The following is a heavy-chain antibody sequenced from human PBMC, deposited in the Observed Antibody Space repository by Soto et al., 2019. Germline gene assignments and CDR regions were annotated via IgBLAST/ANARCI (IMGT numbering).Heavy chain of an antibody. CDR1: GDSIRSYY. Sequence: SETLSLTCTVSGDSIRSYYWSWIRQPPGKGLEWIGYVFYTGSTNYNPSLKSRVTISVDTSRNQFSLKLSSVTAADTAVYYCARVGANYYGSGSYSYNWFDPWGQGTLVTVS. D-gene: IGHD3-10*01. J-gene: IGHJ5*02. CDR2: VFYTGST. CDR3: ARVGANYYGSGSYSYNWFDP. V-gene: IGHV4-59*01.